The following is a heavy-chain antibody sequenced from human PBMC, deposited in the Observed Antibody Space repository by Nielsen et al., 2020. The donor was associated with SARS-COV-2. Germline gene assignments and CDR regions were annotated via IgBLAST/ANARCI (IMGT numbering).Heavy chain of an antibody. CDR3: AREVVVVITSMDV. CDR2: ISYDGSKK. J-gene: IGHJ6*02. V-gene: IGHV3-30*04. D-gene: IGHD3-22*01. Sequence: GESLKISCAAPGFNFSNYAMHWVRQAPGKGLEWVAVISYDGSKKYYADSVKGRFTISRDNSKNTVSLQMNSLRGDDTAMYYCAREVVVVITSMDVWGQGTTVTVSS. CDR1: GFNFSNYA.